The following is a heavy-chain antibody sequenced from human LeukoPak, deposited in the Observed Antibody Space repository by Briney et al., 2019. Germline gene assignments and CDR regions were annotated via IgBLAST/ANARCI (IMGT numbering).Heavy chain of an antibody. D-gene: IGHD4-17*01. J-gene: IGHJ4*02. CDR1: GYSFTSYW. CDR2: IYPGDSDT. Sequence: GESLKISCEGSGYSFTSYWIGWVRQMPGKGLEWMGIIYPGDSDTRYSPSFQGQVTISADKSISTAYLQWSSLKASDTAMYYCARRVVDDYGLHYFDYWGQGTLVTVSS. CDR3: ARRVVDDYGLHYFDY. V-gene: IGHV5-51*01.